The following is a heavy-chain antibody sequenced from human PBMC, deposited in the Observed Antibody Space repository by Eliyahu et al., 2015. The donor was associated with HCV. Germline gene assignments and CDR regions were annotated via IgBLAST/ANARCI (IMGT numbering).Heavy chain of an antibody. CDR3: ARGRIVVVVAATLDWFDP. CDR1: GYXFTGXY. V-gene: IGHV1-2*02. D-gene: IGHD2-15*01. J-gene: IGHJ5*02. Sequence: QVQLVQSGAEVKKPGASVKVSCXASGYXFTGXYMHWVRQAPXQGLEXMGWINPNSGGTNYAQKFQGRVTMTRDTSISTAYMELSRLRSDDTAVYYCARGRIVVVVAATLDWFDPWGQGTLVTVSS. CDR2: INPNSGGT.